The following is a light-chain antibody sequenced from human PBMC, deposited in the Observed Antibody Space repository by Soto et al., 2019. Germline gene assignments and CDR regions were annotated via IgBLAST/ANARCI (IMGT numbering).Light chain of an antibody. CDR2: GAS. J-gene: IGKJ2*01. Sequence: EIVLTQSPGTLSLSPGERATLSCRASQSVSSSYLAWYQQKPGQAPRLLIYGASSRATGIPDRFSCSGSGTDVTLTISRLEPEDFAVYYCQQYGSSPPYTFGEGTKLEIK. CDR3: QQYGSSPPYT. CDR1: QSVSSSY. V-gene: IGKV3-20*01.